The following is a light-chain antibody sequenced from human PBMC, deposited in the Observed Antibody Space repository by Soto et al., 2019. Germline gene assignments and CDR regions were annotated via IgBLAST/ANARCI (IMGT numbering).Light chain of an antibody. CDR3: QQYDNLPLT. Sequence: DIQMTQSPSSLSASVGDRVTITCQASQDITNYLHWFQQKPGKAPKLLIYDASNLETGVPSRFSGSGSGTDFTHTISSLQPEDIATYYCQQYDNLPLTFGGGTKVDIK. V-gene: IGKV1-33*01. CDR1: QDITNY. J-gene: IGKJ4*01. CDR2: DAS.